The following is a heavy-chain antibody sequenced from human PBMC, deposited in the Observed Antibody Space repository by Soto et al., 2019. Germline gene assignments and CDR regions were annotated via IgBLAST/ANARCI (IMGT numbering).Heavy chain of an antibody. CDR1: GGSFSDNY. CDR3: ARGRGEIQGP. D-gene: IGHD3-16*01. J-gene: IGHJ5*02. CDR2: INHSGST. V-gene: IGHV4-34*01. Sequence: PSETLSLTCAVYGGSFSDNYWSWIRQAPGKGLEWLGEINHSGSTNHNPSLKSRVTILADTSKKQFSLKLSSVTAADTAVYYCARGRGEIQGPWGQGTLVTVSS.